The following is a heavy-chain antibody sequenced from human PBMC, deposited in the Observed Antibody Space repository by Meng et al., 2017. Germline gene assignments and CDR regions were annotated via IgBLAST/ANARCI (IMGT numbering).Heavy chain of an antibody. D-gene: IGHD3/OR15-3a*01. CDR2: MNPNSGNT. CDR3: ARGPNRWTGFDY. Sequence: QVQLVQSGGEVKKPGASGKVSCKAAGYTFTSYDINWVRQATGQGLEWMGWMNPNSGNTGYAQKFQGRVTMTRNTSISTAYMELSSLRSEDTAVYYCARGPNRWTGFDYWGQGTLVTVSS. CDR1: GYTFTSYD. V-gene: IGHV1-8*01. J-gene: IGHJ4*02.